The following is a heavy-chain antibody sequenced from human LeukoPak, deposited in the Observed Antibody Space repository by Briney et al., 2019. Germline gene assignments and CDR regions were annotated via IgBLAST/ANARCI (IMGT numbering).Heavy chain of an antibody. D-gene: IGHD2-2*01. CDR2: ISAYNGNT. CDR3: ARGWNDCGSSSCYRGYDYYYGMDV. V-gene: IGHV1-18*01. Sequence: GASVKVSCKASGYTFTSYGITWVRQAPGQGPEWMGWISAYNGNTDYAQKLQGRVTMTTDTSTSTAYMELRSLRSDDTAVYYCARGWNDCGSSSCYRGYDYYYGMDVWGQGTTVTVSS. J-gene: IGHJ6*02. CDR1: GYTFTSYG.